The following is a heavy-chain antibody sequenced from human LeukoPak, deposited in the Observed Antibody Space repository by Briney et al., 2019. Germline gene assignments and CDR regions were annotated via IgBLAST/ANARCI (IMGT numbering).Heavy chain of an antibody. Sequence: GRSLRLSCAASGFTFSNYGMHWVRQAPGKGLEWVVVISYDGSNKYYADSVKGRFTISRDNSKNTPYLQMNSLRAEDTAVYYCANGYYYGSGSYYKEAFDIWGQGTMVTVSS. J-gene: IGHJ3*02. CDR2: ISYDGSNK. CDR3: ANGYYYGSGSYYKEAFDI. D-gene: IGHD3-10*01. V-gene: IGHV3-30*18. CDR1: GFTFSNYG.